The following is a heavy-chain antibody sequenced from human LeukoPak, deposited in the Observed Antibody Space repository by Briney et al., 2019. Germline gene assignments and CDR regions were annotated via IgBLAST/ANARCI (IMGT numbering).Heavy chain of an antibody. CDR2: INLNTGGA. CDR1: GYTVADYF. V-gene: IGHV1-2*04. CDR3: ARYLTSTSNWEFDY. D-gene: IGHD1-26*01. Sequence: ASVKVSCKASGYTVADYFIHWVRQAPGQGLEWMGRINLNTGGAEYAPKFQGWVTMTRDTSISAAYVEVNRLISDDTAVYYCARYLTSTSNWEFDYWGQGTLVIVSS. J-gene: IGHJ4*02.